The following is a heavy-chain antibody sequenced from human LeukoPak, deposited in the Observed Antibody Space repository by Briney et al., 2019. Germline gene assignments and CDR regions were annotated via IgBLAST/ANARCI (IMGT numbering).Heavy chain of an antibody. Sequence: PSETLSLTCAVYGGSFSGYYWSWIRQPPGKGLEWIGEINHSGSTNYNPSLKSRVTISVDTTKKQFSLKLSSVTAADTAVYYCARRLRVAAGPFDYWGQGTLVTVSS. CDR2: INHSGST. J-gene: IGHJ4*02. V-gene: IGHV4-34*01. CDR3: ARRLRVAAGPFDY. D-gene: IGHD6-13*01. CDR1: GGSFSGYY.